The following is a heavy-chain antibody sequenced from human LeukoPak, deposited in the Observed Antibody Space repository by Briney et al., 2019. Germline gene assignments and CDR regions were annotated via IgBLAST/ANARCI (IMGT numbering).Heavy chain of an antibody. Sequence: GGSLRLSWAASGFTFSSYGMHWVRQAPGKGLEWVAVISYDGSNEYYADSAKGRFTISRDNSKNTLYLQMNSLRAEDTAVYYCAKGSGWYYFDYWGQGTLVTVSS. CDR3: AKGSGWYYFDY. CDR2: ISYDGSNE. V-gene: IGHV3-30*18. CDR1: GFTFSSYG. D-gene: IGHD6-19*01. J-gene: IGHJ4*02.